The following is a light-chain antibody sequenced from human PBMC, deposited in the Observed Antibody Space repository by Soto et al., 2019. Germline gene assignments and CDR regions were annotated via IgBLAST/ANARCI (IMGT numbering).Light chain of an antibody. Sequence: EIQITQSPSTLSASVGDRVTITCRASQTIINWLAWYQQKPGKAPKLLIYAASSLQSGVPSRFSGSGSGTEFILTISSLQPADLATYYCQQYNSYPWTFGQGTKVDIK. CDR1: QTIINW. J-gene: IGKJ1*01. CDR3: QQYNSYPWT. V-gene: IGKV1-5*01. CDR2: AAS.